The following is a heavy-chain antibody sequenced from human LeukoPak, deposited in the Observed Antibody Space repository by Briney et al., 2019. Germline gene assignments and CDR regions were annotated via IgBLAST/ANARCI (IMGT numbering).Heavy chain of an antibody. J-gene: IGHJ4*02. CDR3: ARVLYYDSSGYDDY. D-gene: IGHD3-22*01. CDR2: IIPLFGTA. CDR1: GGTFSSYA. V-gene: IGHV1-69*05. Sequence: ASVKVSCKTSGGTFSSYAITWVRQTPGQGLEWMGGIIPLFGTANYAQKFQDRVTMTRNTSISTAYMELSSLRSEDTAVYYCARVLYYDSSGYDDYWGQGTLVTVSS.